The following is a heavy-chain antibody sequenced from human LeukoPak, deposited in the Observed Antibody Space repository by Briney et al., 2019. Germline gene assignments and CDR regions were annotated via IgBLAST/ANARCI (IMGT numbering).Heavy chain of an antibody. D-gene: IGHD1-26*01. V-gene: IGHV3-64D*09. CDR1: GFTFSDFA. CDR2: ISNNGGST. CDR3: VKGELPGDFDY. J-gene: IGHJ4*02. Sequence: GGSLRLSCLASGFTFSDFAIHWVRQAPGKGLEFVSGISNNGGSTYSADSVKGRFTISRDNSKNTVYLQMRGLRDEDTAVYYCVKGELPGDFDYWGQGTPVTVSS.